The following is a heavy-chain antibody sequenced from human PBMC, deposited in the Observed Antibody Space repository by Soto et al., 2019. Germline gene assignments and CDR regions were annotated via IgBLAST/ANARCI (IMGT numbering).Heavy chain of an antibody. CDR3: ASSDPDILTNYSYSMDV. CDR1: GHAFPRHS. V-gene: IGHV1-46*01. J-gene: IGHJ6*01. CDR2: INLSAGST. D-gene: IGHD3-9*01. Sequence: ASVEFSFKASGHAFPRHSRPWMRQAPGQGLEWIGIINLSAGSTSYAQRFQGRVTITRDTSTSTVYMDMRSLRSEGTAVYYCASSDPDILTNYSYSMDVWGHGTTVTVSS.